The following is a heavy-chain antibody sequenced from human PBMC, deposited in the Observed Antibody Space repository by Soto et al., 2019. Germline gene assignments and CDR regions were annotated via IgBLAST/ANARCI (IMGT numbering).Heavy chain of an antibody. CDR2: ISYDGSNK. CDR1: GFTFSSYG. Sequence: GGSLRLSCAASGFTFSSYGMHWVRQAPGKGLEWVAVISYDGSNKYYADSVKGRFTISRDNSKNTLYLQMNSLRAEDTAVYYCAKDLRYGSGSYYKGFDYWGQGTLVTVSS. D-gene: IGHD3-10*01. V-gene: IGHV3-30*18. CDR3: AKDLRYGSGSYYKGFDY. J-gene: IGHJ4*02.